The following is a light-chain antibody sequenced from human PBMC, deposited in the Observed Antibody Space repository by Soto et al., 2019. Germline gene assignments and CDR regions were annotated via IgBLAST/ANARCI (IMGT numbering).Light chain of an antibody. CDR3: ATSDDSSSAYV. J-gene: IGLJ1*01. CDR1: SSNIGSNA. CDR2: YDD. Sequence: QSVLTQPPSVSASPGQRVTISCSGSSSNIGSNAINWYQQHPGKAPRLLMYYDDCRPSGVSDRFSWSKSGTSSSLAISGGLSEDEEDYYCATSDDSSSAYVFGTGTKLTVL. V-gene: IGLV1-36*01.